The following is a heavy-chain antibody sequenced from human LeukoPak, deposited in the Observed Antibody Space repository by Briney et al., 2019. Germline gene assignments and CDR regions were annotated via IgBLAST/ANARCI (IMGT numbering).Heavy chain of an antibody. V-gene: IGHV4-38-2*02. Sequence: SETLSLTCTVSGYSISSGYYWGWIRQPPGKGLEWIGSIYHSGSTHYNPPLKSRVTISVDTSKNQFSLKLSSVTAADTAVYYCARDGEADYDILTGYYLYYWGQGTLVTVSS. J-gene: IGHJ4*02. CDR2: IYHSGST. CDR1: GYSISSGYY. D-gene: IGHD3-9*01. CDR3: ARDGEADYDILTGYYLYY.